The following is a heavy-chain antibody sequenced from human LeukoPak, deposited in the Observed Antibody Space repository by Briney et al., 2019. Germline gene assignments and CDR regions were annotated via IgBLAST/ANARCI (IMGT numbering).Heavy chain of an antibody. CDR3: ARGEQWLPEGP. CDR1: GYTFTSYA. D-gene: IGHD6-19*01. Sequence: ASVEVSCKASGYTFTSYAMHWVRQAPGQRLEWMGWINAGNGNTKYSQKFQGRVTITRDTSASTAYMELSSLRSEDTAVYYCARGEQWLPEGPWGQGTLVTVSS. V-gene: IGHV1-3*01. J-gene: IGHJ5*02. CDR2: INAGNGNT.